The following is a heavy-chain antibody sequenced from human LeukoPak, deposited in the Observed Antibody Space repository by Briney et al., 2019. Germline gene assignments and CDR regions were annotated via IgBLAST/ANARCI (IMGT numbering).Heavy chain of an antibody. D-gene: IGHD5-24*01. J-gene: IGHJ4*02. V-gene: IGHV3-53*05. Sequence: GGSLRLSCAASGFTVSSNYMSWVRQAPGKGLEWVSVIYSGGSTYYADSVKGRFTIPRDNSKNTLYLQMNSLRAEDTAVYYCARDWGDGYNYSYFDYWGQGTLVTVSS. CDR3: ARDWGDGYNYSYFDY. CDR1: GFTVSSNY. CDR2: IYSGGST.